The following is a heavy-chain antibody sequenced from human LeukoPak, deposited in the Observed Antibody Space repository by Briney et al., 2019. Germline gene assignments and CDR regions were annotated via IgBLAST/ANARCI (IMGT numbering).Heavy chain of an antibody. Sequence: GGSLRLSCAASGFTFSSYWMHWVRQAPGKGLMWVSRINSDGIITNYADSVKGRFTISRDNAKNTLYLQMNSQRAEDTAVYYCARVRATFSPHFDNWGQGTLVTVSS. CDR1: GFTFSSYW. V-gene: IGHV3-74*01. CDR2: INSDGIIT. J-gene: IGHJ4*02. CDR3: ARVRATFSPHFDN. D-gene: IGHD5-12*01.